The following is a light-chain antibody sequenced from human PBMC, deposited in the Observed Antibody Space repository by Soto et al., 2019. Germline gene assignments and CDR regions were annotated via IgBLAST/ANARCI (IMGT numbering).Light chain of an antibody. CDR2: GAS. V-gene: IGKV3-20*01. CDR1: QSVSSY. J-gene: IGKJ1*01. CDR3: QQYGSSPRT. Sequence: EIVLTQSPATLSLSPGERATLSCGASQSVSSYLAWYQQKPGQAPRLLIYGASSRATGIPDRFSGSGSGTDFTLTISRLEPEDFAVYYCQQYGSSPRTFGQGTKVDI.